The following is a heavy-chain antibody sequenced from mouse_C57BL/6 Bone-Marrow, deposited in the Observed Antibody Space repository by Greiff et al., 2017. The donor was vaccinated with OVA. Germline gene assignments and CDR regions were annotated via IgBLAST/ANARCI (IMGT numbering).Heavy chain of an antibody. J-gene: IGHJ2*01. D-gene: IGHD1-1*01. Sequence: VQLQQSGPVLVKPGASVKMSCKASGYTFTDYYMNWVKQSHGKSLEWIGVINPYNGGTSYNQKFKGKATLTVDKSSSTAYMELNSLTSEESAVYYCARHYGSSWRYYFDYWGQGTTLTVSS. CDR1: GYTFTDYY. CDR2: INPYNGGT. CDR3: ARHYGSSWRYYFDY. V-gene: IGHV1-19*01.